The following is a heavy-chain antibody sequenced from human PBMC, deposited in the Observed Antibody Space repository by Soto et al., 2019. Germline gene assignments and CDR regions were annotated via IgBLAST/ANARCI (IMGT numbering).Heavy chain of an antibody. CDR3: ARYNAMMIVVNYFDY. D-gene: IGHD3-22*01. CDR2: IYYSGST. J-gene: IGHJ4*02. Sequence: PSETLSLTCTVSGGSISSGYYYWSWIRQPPGKGLEWIGYIYYSGSTYYNPSLKSRVTISVDTSKNQFSLKLSSVTAADTAVYYCARYNAMMIVVNYFDYWGQGTLVTV. V-gene: IGHV4-30-4*01. CDR1: GGSISSGYYY.